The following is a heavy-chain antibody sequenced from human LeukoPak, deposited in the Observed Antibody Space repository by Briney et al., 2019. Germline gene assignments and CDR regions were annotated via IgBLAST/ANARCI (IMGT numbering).Heavy chain of an antibody. V-gene: IGHV3-30*18. Sequence: GRSLRLSCAASGFTFSSYGMHWVRRAPGKGLEWVAVISYDGSNKYYADSVKGRFTISRDNSKNTLYLQMNSLRAEDTAVYYCAKELTAMVAYYYYYMDVWGKGTTVTVSS. CDR3: AKELTAMVAYYYYYMDV. D-gene: IGHD5-18*01. CDR2: ISYDGSNK. J-gene: IGHJ6*03. CDR1: GFTFSSYG.